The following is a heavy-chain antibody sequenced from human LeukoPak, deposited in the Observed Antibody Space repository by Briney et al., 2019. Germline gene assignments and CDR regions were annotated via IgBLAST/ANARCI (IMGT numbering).Heavy chain of an antibody. CDR3: ARDEFDGYNLGPSIY. CDR1: GFPFRDHA. V-gene: IGHV3-30*03. Sequence: GGSLRLSWEASGFPFRDHARRWVRQAPGKGLEWVAVISYDARHENYADSVKGRFTVSRDDSRSTLYLQMNSLKTDDTAVYFCARDEFDGYNLGPSIYWGQGTLVTVSS. J-gene: IGHJ4*02. D-gene: IGHD5-24*01. CDR2: ISYDARHE.